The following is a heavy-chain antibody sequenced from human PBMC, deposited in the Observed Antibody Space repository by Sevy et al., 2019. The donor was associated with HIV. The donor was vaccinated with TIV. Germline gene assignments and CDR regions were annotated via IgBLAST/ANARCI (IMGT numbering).Heavy chain of an antibody. CDR1: GFTFSSYA. Sequence: GGSLRLSCAASGFTFSSYAMSWVRQAPGKGLEWVSAISGSGGSTYYAASVKGRFTISRDNSKNKLYLQMNSLRAEDTAVYYCSKFYDSSGYCDYWGQGTLVTVSS. CDR3: SKFYDSSGYCDY. CDR2: ISGSGGST. D-gene: IGHD3-22*01. V-gene: IGHV3-23*01. J-gene: IGHJ4*02.